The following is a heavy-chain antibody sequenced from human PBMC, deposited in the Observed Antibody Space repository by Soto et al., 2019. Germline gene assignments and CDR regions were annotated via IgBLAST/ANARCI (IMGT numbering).Heavy chain of an antibody. CDR3: ARDRGGIQLWSRTPAGDGMDV. CDR1: GGSISSGGYY. Sequence: QVQLQESGPGLVKPSQTLSLTCTVSGGSISSGGYYWSWIRQHPGKGLEWIGYIYYSGSTYYNPSPKSRVTISVDTSKNQFSLKLSSGTAAETAVYYCARDRGGIQLWSRTPAGDGMDVWGQGTTVTVSS. J-gene: IGHJ6*02. V-gene: IGHV4-31*03. D-gene: IGHD5-18*01. CDR2: IYYSGST.